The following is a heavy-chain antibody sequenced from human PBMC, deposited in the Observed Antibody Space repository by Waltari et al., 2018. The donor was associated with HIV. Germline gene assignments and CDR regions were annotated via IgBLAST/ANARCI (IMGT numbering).Heavy chain of an antibody. J-gene: IGHJ4*02. CDR1: GGPISSYY. Sequence: QVQLQESGPGLVKPSETLSLTCTVSGGPISSYYWSWIRPPAGKGLEWIGRINTSGSTNYNPSLKSRLTMSVDTSKNQFSLNLSSVTAADTAVYYCARVAPYDSSGYYRGIFDYWGQGTLVTVSS. CDR2: INTSGST. CDR3: ARVAPYDSSGYYRGIFDY. D-gene: IGHD3-22*01. V-gene: IGHV4-4*07.